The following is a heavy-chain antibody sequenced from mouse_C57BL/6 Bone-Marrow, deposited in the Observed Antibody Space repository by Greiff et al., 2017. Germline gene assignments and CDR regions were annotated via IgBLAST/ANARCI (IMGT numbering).Heavy chain of an antibody. CDR1: GFTFSSYG. Sequence: EVHLVESGGDLVKPGGSLKLSCAASGFTFSSYGMSWVRQTPDKRLEWVATISSGGSYTYYPDSVKGRFTISRDNAKNTLYLQMSSLKSEDTAMYYCARPLISYYFDYWGQGTTLTVSS. D-gene: IGHD6-1*01. J-gene: IGHJ2*01. V-gene: IGHV5-6*01. CDR3: ARPLISYYFDY. CDR2: ISSGGSYT.